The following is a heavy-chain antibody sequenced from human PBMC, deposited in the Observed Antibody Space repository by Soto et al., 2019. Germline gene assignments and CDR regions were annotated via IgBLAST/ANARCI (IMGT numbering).Heavy chain of an antibody. Sequence: QVQLQESGPGLVKPSETLSLTCTVSGGSISSYYWSWIRQSPGKGLEWIGYMYYSGSTNYNPSLKRRVTISIDTSRNQFSLKLSSVTAADTVVYYGARGTFGVVKDWGQGPLVTVSS. V-gene: IGHV4-59*01. CDR1: GGSISSYY. D-gene: IGHD3-3*01. J-gene: IGHJ4*02. CDR3: ARGTFGVVKD. CDR2: MYYSGST.